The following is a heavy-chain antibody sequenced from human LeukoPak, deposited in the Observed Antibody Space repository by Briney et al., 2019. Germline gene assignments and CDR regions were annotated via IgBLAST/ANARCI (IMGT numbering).Heavy chain of an antibody. J-gene: IGHJ4*02. D-gene: IGHD6-25*01. Sequence: PGGSLRLSCAASGFTFRNYAMSWVRQAPGKGLEWVSDINAGGISTYYADSVKGRFSISRDNSKNTLFLQMNSLRAEDTALYYCAKQRGYGNSGHFDYWGQGTLVTVSS. CDR2: INAGGIST. CDR3: AKQRGYGNSGHFDY. CDR1: GFTFRNYA. V-gene: IGHV3-23*01.